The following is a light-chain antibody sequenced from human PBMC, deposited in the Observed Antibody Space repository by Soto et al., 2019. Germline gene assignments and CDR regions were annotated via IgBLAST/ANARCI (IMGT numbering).Light chain of an antibody. CDR1: SSDVVGYNY. CDR3: SSYTSSSTLGGV. CDR2: DVS. V-gene: IGLV2-14*01. Sequence: QSALTQPASVSGSPGQSITISCTGTSSDVVGYNYVSWYQQHSGKAPKLMIYDVSNRPSGVSNRFSGSKSGNTASLTISGLQAEDEADYYCSSYTSSSTLGGVFGTGTKVTVL. J-gene: IGLJ1*01.